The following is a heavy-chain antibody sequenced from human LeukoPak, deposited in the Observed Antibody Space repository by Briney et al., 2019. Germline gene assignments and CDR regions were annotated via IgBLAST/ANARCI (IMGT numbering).Heavy chain of an antibody. CDR2: INPSGGST. V-gene: IGHV1-46*03. CDR1: GYTFTSYY. J-gene: IGHJ4*02. Sequence: ASVKVSCKXSGYTFTSYYMHWVRQAPGQGLEWMGIINPSGGSTSYAQKFQGRVTMTRDTSTSTVYMELSSLRSEDTAVYYCASSLGYCSSTSCPPFDYWGQGTLVTVSS. D-gene: IGHD2-2*01. CDR3: ASSLGYCSSTSCPPFDY.